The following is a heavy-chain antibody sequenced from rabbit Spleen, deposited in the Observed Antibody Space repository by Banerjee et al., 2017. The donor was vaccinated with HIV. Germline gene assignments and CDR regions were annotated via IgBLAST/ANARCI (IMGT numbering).Heavy chain of an antibody. CDR3: ARDWYFNF. CDR2: IHGGSGGGA. V-gene: IGHV1S45*01. Sequence: QEQLEESGGGLVKPGGTLTLTCKVSGIDFSSCYYMCWVRQAPGKGLEWIACIHGGSGGGAYYASWVNGRFTISKTSSTTVTLQMTSLTVADTATYFCARDWYFNFWGPGTLVTVS. J-gene: IGHJ4*01. CDR1: GIDFSSCYY.